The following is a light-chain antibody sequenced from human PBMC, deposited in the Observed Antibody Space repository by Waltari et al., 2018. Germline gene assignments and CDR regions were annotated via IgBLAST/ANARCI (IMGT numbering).Light chain of an antibody. CDR3: CSYAGSYTFV. Sequence: SALTQPRPVSGSLGPSVTISCTCTGSDLRGYTSLSWYQHHPDTGPKLIIFDVAKRPSGGPDRFSGSKSGNTASLTIAGLQAEDEADYYCCSYAGSYTFVFGVGTKVSVV. CDR2: DVA. CDR1: GSDLRGYTS. V-gene: IGLV2-11*01. J-gene: IGLJ1*01.